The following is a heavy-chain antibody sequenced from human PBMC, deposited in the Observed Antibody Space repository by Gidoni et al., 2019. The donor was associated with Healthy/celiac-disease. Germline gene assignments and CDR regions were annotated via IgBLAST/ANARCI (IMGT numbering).Heavy chain of an antibody. CDR3: ARDLESIYFDYGDYVRGFDY. CDR2: ISSSSITI. V-gene: IGHV3-48*01. J-gene: IGHJ4*02. Sequence: EVQLVESGGGLVQPGGSLRLSCAASGFTFSSYSMNWVRQAPGKGLEWVSYISSSSITIYYADSVKGRFTISRDNAKNSLYLQMNSLRAEDTAVYYCARDLESIYFDYGDYVRGFDYWGQGTLVTVSS. CDR1: GFTFSSYS. D-gene: IGHD4-17*01.